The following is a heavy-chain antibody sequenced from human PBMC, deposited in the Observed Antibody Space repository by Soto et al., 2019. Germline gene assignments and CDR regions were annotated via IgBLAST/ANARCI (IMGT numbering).Heavy chain of an antibody. Sequence: QVQLVQSGAEVKKPGASVRVSCKACGYTFTKYGITWVRQAPGQGLEWLGWISAYNGNTNYAQRVQGRVTMTTDTSTTTAFMELRSLRSDDTAVYYCAREGDLPGAGSYFTGMDVWGHGTTVTVSS. CDR1: GYTFTKYG. V-gene: IGHV1-18*04. CDR2: ISAYNGNT. J-gene: IGHJ6*02. CDR3: AREGDLPGAGSYFTGMDV. D-gene: IGHD6-13*01.